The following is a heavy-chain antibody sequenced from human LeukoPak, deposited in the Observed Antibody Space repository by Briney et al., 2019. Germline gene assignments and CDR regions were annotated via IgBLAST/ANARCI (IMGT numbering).Heavy chain of an antibody. CDR3: ARDVSSYDWNDAFDI. V-gene: IGHV3-21*01. CDR2: ISSSSSYI. CDR1: GFTFSSYS. D-gene: IGHD5-12*01. Sequence: GGSLRLSCAASGFTFSSYSMNWVRQAPGKGLEWVSSISSSSSYIYYADSVKGRFTISRDNTKNSLYLQMNSLRAEDTAVYYCARDVSSYDWNDAFDIWGQGTMVTVSS. J-gene: IGHJ3*02.